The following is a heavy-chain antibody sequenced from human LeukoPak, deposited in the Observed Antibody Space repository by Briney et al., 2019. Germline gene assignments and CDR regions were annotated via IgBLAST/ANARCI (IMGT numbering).Heavy chain of an antibody. CDR2: ISGSGGST. CDR1: GFTFSSYA. D-gene: IGHD4-11*01. J-gene: IGHJ6*03. CDR3: AREGGTVTPYYYYYMDV. V-gene: IGHV3-23*01. Sequence: PGGSLRLSCAASGFTFSSYALSWVRQAPGKGLEWVSAISGSGGSTYYADSVKGRFTISRDNSKNTLYLQMHSLRAEDTAVYYCAREGGTVTPYYYYYMDVWGKGTTVTVSS.